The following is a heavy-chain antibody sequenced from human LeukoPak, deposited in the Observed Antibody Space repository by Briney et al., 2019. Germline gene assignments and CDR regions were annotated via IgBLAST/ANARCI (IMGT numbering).Heavy chain of an antibody. V-gene: IGHV3-21*01. CDR3: ARVGGYSYGPTPVFDY. Sequence: GGSLRLSCAASGVTFCSYTMNWGRQAPGKGLEWVSSITITSNYIFYTDSARGRFTISRDNAQNSLYLQMKSLRAEDTAVYYCARVGGYSYGPTPVFDYWGQGTLVTVSS. D-gene: IGHD5-18*01. J-gene: IGHJ4*02. CDR1: GVTFCSYT. CDR2: ITITSNYI.